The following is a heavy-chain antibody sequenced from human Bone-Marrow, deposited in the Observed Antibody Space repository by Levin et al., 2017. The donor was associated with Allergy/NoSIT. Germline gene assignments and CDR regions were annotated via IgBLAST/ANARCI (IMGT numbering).Heavy chain of an antibody. D-gene: IGHD6-19*01. Sequence: EASVKVSCRASGFAFITYDINWVRQAPGQGLEWMGWMSPKSGNTGYAQKFQGRVTMSRDTSISTAYMEVRNLTSEDTAVYYCARGRYSSGWYHFYYMDVWGKGTTVTVSS. J-gene: IGHJ6*03. V-gene: IGHV1-8*01. CDR3: ARGRYSSGWYHFYYMDV. CDR2: MSPKSGNT. CDR1: GFAFITYD.